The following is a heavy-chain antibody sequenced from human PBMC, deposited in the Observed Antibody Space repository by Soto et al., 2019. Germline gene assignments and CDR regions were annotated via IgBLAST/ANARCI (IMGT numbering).Heavy chain of an antibody. CDR2: IYRTGST. CDR3: ASRDPGTSVDY. J-gene: IGHJ4*02. V-gene: IGHV4-4*02. D-gene: IGHD1-7*01. CDR1: GGSFTSNNW. Sequence: SETLSLTCAVSGGSFTSNNWWTWVRQPPGQGLEWIGEIYRTGSTNYNPSLKGRVTISLDKSENQFSLKVTSLTAADTAVYYCASRDPGTSVDYWGQGTLVTVSS.